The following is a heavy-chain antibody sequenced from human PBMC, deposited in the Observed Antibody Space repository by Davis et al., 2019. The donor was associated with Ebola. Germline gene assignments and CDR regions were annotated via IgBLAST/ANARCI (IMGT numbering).Heavy chain of an antibody. J-gene: IGHJ4*02. CDR3: ARERQPYSSSILFDY. CDR2: IIPIFGTA. D-gene: IGHD6-13*01. CDR1: GGTFSSYA. V-gene: IGHV1-69*13. Sequence: AASVQVSCKASGGTFSSYAISWVRQAPGQGLEWMGGIIPIFGTANYAQKFQGRVTITADESTSTAYMELSSLRSEDTAVYYCARERQPYSSSILFDYWGQGTLVTVSS.